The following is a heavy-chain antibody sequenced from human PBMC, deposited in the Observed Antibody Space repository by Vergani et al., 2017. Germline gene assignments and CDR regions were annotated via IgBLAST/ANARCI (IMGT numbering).Heavy chain of an antibody. CDR1: EFSVRSSY. Sequence: EVQLVETGGGLIQPGGSLRLSCAASEFSVRSSYMSWVRQAPGKGLEWVSVFYGGSSAYYADSVEGRFTISRDNSENSLYLQMNSLRAEDTALYYCAKVSGSSPTAYYFDYWGQGTLVTVSS. V-gene: IGHV3-53*05. J-gene: IGHJ4*02. CDR3: AKVSGSSPTAYYFDY. CDR2: FYGGSSA. D-gene: IGHD1-26*01.